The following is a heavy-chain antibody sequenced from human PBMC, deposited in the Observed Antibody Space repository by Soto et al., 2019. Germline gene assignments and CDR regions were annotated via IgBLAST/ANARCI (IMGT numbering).Heavy chain of an antibody. V-gene: IGHV1-18*01. J-gene: IGHJ5*02. CDR1: GYTFSTYG. D-gene: IGHD4-4*01. Sequence: QVQLEQSGPEVKKPGASVKVSCKTSGYTFSTYGVTWVRQAPGQGLEWMGWISGYNANTNYAQKLQGRVTVTADTSTNTAYMELRSLRSDDTAVYYCSRGDSLPYSSLSAHHWGQGTLVTVSS. CDR3: SRGDSLPYSSLSAHH. CDR2: ISGYNANT.